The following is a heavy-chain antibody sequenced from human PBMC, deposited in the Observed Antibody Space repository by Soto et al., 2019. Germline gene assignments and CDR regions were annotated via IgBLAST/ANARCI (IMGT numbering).Heavy chain of an antibody. D-gene: IGHD5-18*01. CDR2: ISLDGNQK. J-gene: IGHJ4*02. Sequence: QVHLMESGGGVVQPGRALRLSCAASGFSFYSYGMHWVRQAPGKGLEWMGVISLDGNQKYYADSVKGRFTISRDNSKNTLFLQMSSLRSEDAAMYYCARDKRNTGLVYWGQGTLVTVSS. V-gene: IGHV3-30*03. CDR3: ARDKRNTGLVY. CDR1: GFSFYSYG.